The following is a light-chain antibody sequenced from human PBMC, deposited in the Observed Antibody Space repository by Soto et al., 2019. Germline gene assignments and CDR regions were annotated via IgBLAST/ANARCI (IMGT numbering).Light chain of an antibody. CDR3: QQYGHSPRT. Sequence: EIVLTQSPGTLSLSPGERATLSCRASQSVADNYLAWYQQKPGQPPRLLIYAASRRAAGIPDTFSVSGSGIDFTLTITRLEPEDVALYYCQQYGHSPRTFGQGTKVEVK. CDR2: AAS. CDR1: QSVADNY. J-gene: IGKJ1*01. V-gene: IGKV3-20*01.